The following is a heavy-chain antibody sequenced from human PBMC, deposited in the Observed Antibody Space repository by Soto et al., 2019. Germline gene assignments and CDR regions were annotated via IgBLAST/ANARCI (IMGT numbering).Heavy chain of an antibody. CDR2: IYYLGNT. CDR3: AGLFPYLRSGYHPNY. CDR1: GGSISSGSSY. Sequence: SETLSLTCTVSGGSISSGSSYWGWIRQPPGKGLEWIGSIYYLGNTYYNPSLGGRVSISVDTSKNQFSLKLKSVTAADTAVFYCAGLFPYLRSGYHPNYLGQAPLVTVSS. V-gene: IGHV4-39*01. J-gene: IGHJ4*02. D-gene: IGHD3-22*01.